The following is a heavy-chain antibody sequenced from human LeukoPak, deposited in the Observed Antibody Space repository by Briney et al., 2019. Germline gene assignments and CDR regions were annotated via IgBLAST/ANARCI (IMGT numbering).Heavy chain of an antibody. J-gene: IGHJ4*02. V-gene: IGHV1-2*02. CDR2: TNPSTGGT. CDR3: ARGGAFCSITTCHEFDH. Sequence: AAVKVSCKTSGYTFTGSYLHWVRQVPGQGLEWMGWTNPSTGGTKSAQQFEGRVTMTRDTSNTTGYLELRSLRLDDTATYYCARGGAFCSITTCHEFDHWGQGTLVIVSS. D-gene: IGHD2-2*01. CDR1: GYTFTGSY.